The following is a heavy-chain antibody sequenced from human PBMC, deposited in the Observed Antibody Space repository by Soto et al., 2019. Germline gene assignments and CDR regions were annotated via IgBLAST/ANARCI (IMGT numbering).Heavy chain of an antibody. CDR2: IYYSGST. CDR3: ARQSIAVTFTTLMTAFDI. D-gene: IGHD6-19*01. V-gene: IGHV4-59*08. Sequence: SETLSLTCTVSGGSISSYYWSWIRQPPGKGLEWIGYIYYSGSTNYNPSLKSRVTISVDTSKNQFSLKLSSVTAADTAVYYCARQSIAVTFTTLMTAFDIWGQGTMVTVSS. CDR1: GGSISSYY. J-gene: IGHJ3*02.